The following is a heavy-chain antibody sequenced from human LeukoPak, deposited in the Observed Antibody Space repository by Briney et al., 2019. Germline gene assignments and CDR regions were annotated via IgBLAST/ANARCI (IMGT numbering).Heavy chain of an antibody. V-gene: IGHV3-23*01. D-gene: IGHD4-17*01. CDR3: ARDRSSHDYGDYANDY. CDR2: ISGSGGTT. CDR1: GFTLSSYA. J-gene: IGHJ4*02. Sequence: PGGSLRLSCAASGFTLSSYAMTWVRQAPGKGLEWVSTISGSGGTTYYADSVKGRFTISRDNAKNSLYLQMNSLRAEDTAVYYCARDRSSHDYGDYANDYWGQGTLVTVSS.